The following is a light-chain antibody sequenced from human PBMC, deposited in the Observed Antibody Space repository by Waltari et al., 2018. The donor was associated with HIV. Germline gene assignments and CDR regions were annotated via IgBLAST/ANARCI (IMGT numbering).Light chain of an antibody. Sequence: QSALTQPPSASGSPGQSVTISCTEPSSDVVGYNYVSWYQQHPGKAPKLMIYEVSKRPSGVPDRFSGSKSGNTASLTVSGLQAEDEADYYCSSYAGSNNLVFGGGTKLTVL. CDR2: EVS. CDR3: SSYAGSNNLV. V-gene: IGLV2-8*01. CDR1: SSDVVGYNY. J-gene: IGLJ3*02.